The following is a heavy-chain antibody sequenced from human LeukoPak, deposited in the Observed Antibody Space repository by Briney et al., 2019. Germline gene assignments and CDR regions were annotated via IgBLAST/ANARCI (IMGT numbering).Heavy chain of an antibody. D-gene: IGHD2-2*01. CDR2: ISAYNGNT. J-gene: IGHJ4*02. Sequence: ASVKVFCNASGYTFTSYGISWVRQAPGQGLEWMGWISAYNGNTNYAQKLQGRVTMTTDTSTSTAYMELRSLRSDDTAVYYCARDPPNCSSTSCVDYWGQGTLVTVSS. V-gene: IGHV1-18*01. CDR3: ARDPPNCSSTSCVDY. CDR1: GYTFTSYG.